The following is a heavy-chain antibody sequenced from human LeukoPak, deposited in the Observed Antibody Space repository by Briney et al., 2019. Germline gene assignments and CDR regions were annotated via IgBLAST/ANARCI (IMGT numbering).Heavy chain of an antibody. CDR3: ARFIAAPYYFDY. J-gene: IGHJ4*02. D-gene: IGHD6-13*01. CDR1: GFTFSSYE. V-gene: IGHV3-48*03. CDR2: ISSTGSTI. Sequence: GGSLRLSCAASGFTFSSYEMNWVRQAPGKGLEWVSYISSTGSTIYYANSVKGRFTISRDNAKNSLYLQMNSLRAEDTAVYYCARFIAAPYYFDYWGRGTLVTVSS.